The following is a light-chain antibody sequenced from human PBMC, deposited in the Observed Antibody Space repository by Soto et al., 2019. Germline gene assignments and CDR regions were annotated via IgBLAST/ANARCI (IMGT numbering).Light chain of an antibody. J-gene: IGKJ4*01. Sequence: DIQMTQSPSSLSASVGDRVTITCRAGQDINIYLAWYQQKPGKVPKLLISAASTLHSGVPSRFSGSGSGTDFTLTISSLQPEDVATYYCQQYDGAPLTFGGGTKVEIK. CDR1: QDINIY. V-gene: IGKV1-27*01. CDR2: AAS. CDR3: QQYDGAPLT.